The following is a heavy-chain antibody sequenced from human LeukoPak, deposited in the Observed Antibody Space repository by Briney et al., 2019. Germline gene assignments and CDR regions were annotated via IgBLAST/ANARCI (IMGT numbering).Heavy chain of an antibody. V-gene: IGHV4-31*03. J-gene: IGHJ4*02. CDR2: IYYRGAT. CDR3: ARGRYYGFSGDS. Sequence: PSETLSLTCIISGASISNDGYYWNWVRQLPGKGLEWIGYIYYRGATTYKPSLKSRVTILVDTSKNQFSLGLSSVTAADTAVYYCARGRYYGFSGDSWGQGILVTVSS. D-gene: IGHD3-10*01. CDR1: GASISNDGYY.